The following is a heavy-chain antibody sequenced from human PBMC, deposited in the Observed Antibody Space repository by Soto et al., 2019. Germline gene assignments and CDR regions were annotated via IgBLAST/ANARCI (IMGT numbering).Heavy chain of an antibody. J-gene: IGHJ3*02. V-gene: IGHV4-59*08. CDR2: IYYSGST. CDR1: GGSISSYY. Sequence: KASETLSLTCTVSGGSISSYYWSWIRQPPGKGLEWIGYIYYSGSTNYNPSLKSRVTISVDTSKNQFSLKLSSVTAADTAVYYCARHLSGGLWFGELLSGAFDIWGQGTMVTVSS. D-gene: IGHD3-10*01. CDR3: ARHLSGGLWFGELLSGAFDI.